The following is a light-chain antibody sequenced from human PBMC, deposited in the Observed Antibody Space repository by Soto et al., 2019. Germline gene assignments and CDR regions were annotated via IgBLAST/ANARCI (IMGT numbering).Light chain of an antibody. Sequence: QSVLTKAASGSGAAGEWSSICYTGTSSDVGGYNFVSWYQRHPGKAPNLMIYDVRNRPSAVSNRFSGSKSVNTASLTISGLQAEDEADYYCSSYTSLSTYVFLPGTKVTVL. CDR2: DVR. J-gene: IGLJ1*01. CDR1: SSDVGGYNF. V-gene: IGLV2-14*01. CDR3: SSYTSLSTYV.